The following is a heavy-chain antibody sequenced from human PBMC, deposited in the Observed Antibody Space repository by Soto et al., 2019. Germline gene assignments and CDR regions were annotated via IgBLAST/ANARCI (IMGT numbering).Heavy chain of an antibody. CDR3: AKGLPERRSAYYRYNWFDP. Sequence: EVQLLESGGGSVQPGKSLRLSCAASGFTFSNDAMSWVRQAPGKGLEWFSVISGSGGSTYYADAVKGRFTISRDNSKNTLYLQMNNLRAEDTAVYYCAKGLPERRSAYYRYNWFDPWGQGTLVTVSS. CDR2: ISGSGGST. J-gene: IGHJ5*02. CDR1: GFTFSNDA. V-gene: IGHV3-23*01. D-gene: IGHD3-3*01.